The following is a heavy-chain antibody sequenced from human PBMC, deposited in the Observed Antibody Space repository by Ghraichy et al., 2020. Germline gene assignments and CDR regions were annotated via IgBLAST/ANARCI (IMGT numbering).Heavy chain of an antibody. V-gene: IGHV3-33*08. CDR3: ARDDVVMHAFDI. CDR1: GFTFSSYG. D-gene: IGHD3-22*01. Sequence: GGSLRLSCAASGFTFSSYGMHWVRQAPGKGLEWVAVIWYDGSNKYYADSVKGRFTISRDNSKNTLYLQMNSLRAEDTAVYYCARDDVVMHAFDIWGQGTMVTVSS. CDR2: IWYDGSNK. J-gene: IGHJ3*02.